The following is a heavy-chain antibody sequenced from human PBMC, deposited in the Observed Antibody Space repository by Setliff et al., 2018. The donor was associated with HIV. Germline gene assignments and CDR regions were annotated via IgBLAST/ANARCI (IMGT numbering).Heavy chain of an antibody. V-gene: IGHV5-51*01. CDR1: GYSFTTYG. CDR3: ARAYSSRGGADY. J-gene: IGHJ4*02. Sequence: PGESLKISCKGSGYSFTTYGIVWVRQMPGKGLEWMGIIFPGDSDTRYSPSFQGQVTFSVDKSISVAYLHWSRLKASDTAKYYCARAYSSRGGADYWGRGTLVTVSS. CDR2: IFPGDSDT. D-gene: IGHD6-19*01.